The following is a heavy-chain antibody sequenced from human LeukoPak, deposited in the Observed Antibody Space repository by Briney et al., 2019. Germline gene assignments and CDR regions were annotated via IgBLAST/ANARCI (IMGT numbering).Heavy chain of an antibody. CDR1: GFTFSSYA. J-gene: IGHJ4*02. D-gene: IGHD2-2*01. Sequence: GGSLRLSCAASGFTFSSYAMSWVRQAPGKGLEWVSDISGSGGSTYYADSVKGRFTISRDNSKNTLYLQMNSLRAEDTAVYYCAKEYCSSTSCHSDYWGQGTLVTVSS. CDR2: ISGSGGST. V-gene: IGHV3-23*01. CDR3: AKEYCSSTSCHSDY.